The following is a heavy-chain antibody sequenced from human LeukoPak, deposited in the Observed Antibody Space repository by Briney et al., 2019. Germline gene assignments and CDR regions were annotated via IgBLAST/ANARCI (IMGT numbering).Heavy chain of an antibody. Sequence: SETLSLTCSVSGGSINNYFWNWIRRRPGKGLERIGYVYYTGTTSYNPSLQRRVTISVETSKNQFSLTLNSVTAADTAVYHCASQSDPYCPYGLDFSGQGTTVIVSS. CDR2: VYYTGTT. J-gene: IGHJ6*02. CDR3: ASQSDPYCPYGLDF. V-gene: IGHV4-59*13. D-gene: IGHD1-26*01. CDR1: GGSINNYF.